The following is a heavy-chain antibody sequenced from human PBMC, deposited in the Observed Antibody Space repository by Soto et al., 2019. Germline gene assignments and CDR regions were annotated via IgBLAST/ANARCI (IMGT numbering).Heavy chain of an antibody. J-gene: IGHJ4*02. Sequence: GGSLRLSCAASGFTFSSYGMHWVRQAPGKGLEWVAVISYDGSNKYYADSVKGRFTISRDNSKNTLYLQMNSLRAEDTAVYYCAKGFEYSSGWYIRLFDYWGQGTLVTVSS. CDR3: AKGFEYSSGWYIRLFDY. CDR1: GFTFSSYG. CDR2: ISYDGSNK. D-gene: IGHD6-19*01. V-gene: IGHV3-30*18.